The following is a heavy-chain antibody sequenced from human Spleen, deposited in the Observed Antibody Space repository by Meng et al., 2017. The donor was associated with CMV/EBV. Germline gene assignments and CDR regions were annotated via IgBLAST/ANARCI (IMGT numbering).Heavy chain of an antibody. D-gene: IGHD4-17*01. CDR3: ARDASTVTRGGIDY. J-gene: IGHJ4*02. CDR1: GGSISNYY. V-gene: IGHV4-59*12. Sequence: SETLSLTCTVSGGSISNYYWSWIRQPPGKELEWIGYISDNGRTDYNPPLRSRVTISIDASKNQFSLNVTSVTAADTAVYYCARDASTVTRGGIDYWGQGMLVTVSS. CDR2: ISDNGRT.